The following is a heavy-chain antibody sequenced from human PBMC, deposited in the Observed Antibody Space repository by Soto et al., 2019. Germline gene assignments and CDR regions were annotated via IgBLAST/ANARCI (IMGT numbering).Heavy chain of an antibody. V-gene: IGHV4-59*01. Sequence: SETLSLTCTVSGGSISSNYWTWIRQPPGKGLEWIGYVYNSGSTNYNPSLQSRVTISEDTSKSQFSLKVNSMTAADTAVYYCARYRREAVAGYTLDNWGQGILVTVSS. D-gene: IGHD6-13*01. CDR1: GGSISSNY. CDR3: ARYRREAVAGYTLDN. J-gene: IGHJ4*02. CDR2: VYNSGST.